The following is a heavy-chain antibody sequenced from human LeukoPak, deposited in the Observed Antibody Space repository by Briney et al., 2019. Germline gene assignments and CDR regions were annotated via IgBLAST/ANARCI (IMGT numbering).Heavy chain of an antibody. CDR1: GFTFSTND. CDR3: ARGSYSSSWYRGYFDC. J-gene: IGHJ4*02. Sequence: PGRSLRLSCAASGFTFSTNDMHWVRQAPGKGLEWVAVISYDGSNKYHADSVKGRFTISRDNSRNTLYLQMNSLRPEDTAVYYCARGSYSSSWYRGYFDCWGQGTLVTVSS. V-gene: IGHV3-30*04. CDR2: ISYDGSNK. D-gene: IGHD6-13*01.